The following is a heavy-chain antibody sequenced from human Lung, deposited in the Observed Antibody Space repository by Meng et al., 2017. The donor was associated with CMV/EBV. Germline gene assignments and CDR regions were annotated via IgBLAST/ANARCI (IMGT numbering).Heavy chain of an antibody. CDR1: GYSFTSYW. J-gene: IGHJ4*02. V-gene: IGHV5-51*01. CDR2: IYPGDSDT. CDR3: ARRGIVASYYFDY. Sequence: XVSCKGSGYSFTSYWIGWVRQMPGKGLEWMGIIYPGDSDTRYSPSFQGQVTISADKSISTAYLQWSSLKASDTAMYYCARRGIVASYYFDYWGQGTLVTVTS. D-gene: IGHD1-26*01.